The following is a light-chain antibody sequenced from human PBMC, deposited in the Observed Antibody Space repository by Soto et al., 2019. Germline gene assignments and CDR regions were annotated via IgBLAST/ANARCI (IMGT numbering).Light chain of an antibody. V-gene: IGLV2-14*01. CDR1: SSHVGGYNY. CDR3: SSYTSSRTLGGV. J-gene: IGLJ1*01. Sequence: QSVLTQPASVSGSPGQSITISCTGTSSHVGGYNYVSWYQQHPGKAPKLMIYDVSNRTSGVSNRFSGSKSGNTASLTIFAVQAEDEADYYCSSYTSSRTLGGVYGSATTVTVL. CDR2: DVS.